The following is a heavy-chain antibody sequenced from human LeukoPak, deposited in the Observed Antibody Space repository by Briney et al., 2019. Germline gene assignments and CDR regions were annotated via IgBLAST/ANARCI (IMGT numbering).Heavy chain of an antibody. Sequence: PSETLSLTSTVSGGSLSSYYWSWIRPPPGKGLEWIGYIYYSGSTNYNPSLKSRVTISVDTSKNQFSLKLSSVTAADTAVYYCARLRTAMGVFDPWGQGTLVTVSS. J-gene: IGHJ5*02. CDR1: GGSLSSYY. CDR3: ARLRTAMGVFDP. D-gene: IGHD5-18*01. V-gene: IGHV4-59*01. CDR2: IYYSGST.